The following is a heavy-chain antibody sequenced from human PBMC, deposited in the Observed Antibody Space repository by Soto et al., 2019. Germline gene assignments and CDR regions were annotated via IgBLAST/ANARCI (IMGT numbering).Heavy chain of an antibody. J-gene: IGHJ5*02. CDR2: ISAYNGNT. Sequence: ASVKVSCKASGYTFTSYGISWVRQAPGQGLEWMGWISAYNGNTNYAQKLQGRVTMTTDTSTSTAYMELRSLRSDDTAVYYCARYYCSSTRCYWFDPWGQGTLVTVSS. V-gene: IGHV1-18*04. CDR3: ARYYCSSTRCYWFDP. D-gene: IGHD2-2*01. CDR1: GYTFTSYG.